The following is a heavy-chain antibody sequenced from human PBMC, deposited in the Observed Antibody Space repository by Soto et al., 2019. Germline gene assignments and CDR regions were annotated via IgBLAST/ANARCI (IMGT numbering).Heavy chain of an antibody. D-gene: IGHD6-19*01. CDR1: GFSFTSYW. J-gene: IGHJ4*02. CDR3: ARWGFALSGFDL. Sequence: EVQLVESGGGLVQPGGSLRLSCVASGFSFTSYWMSWVRQAPGKGLEWVANIKSDGSEKYYEDSVQGRFTISRDNAKYSLFLQMNSLRAGDTAVDYCARWGFALSGFDLWGQGTLVTVSP. V-gene: IGHV3-7*01. CDR2: IKSDGSEK.